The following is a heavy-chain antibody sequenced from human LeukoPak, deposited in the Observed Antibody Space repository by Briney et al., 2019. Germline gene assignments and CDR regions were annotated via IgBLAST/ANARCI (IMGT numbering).Heavy chain of an antibody. D-gene: IGHD4-17*01. Sequence: GGSLRLSCAASGFTVSSNYMSWVRQAPGKGLEWVSVIYSGGSTYYADSVKGRFTISRDNSKNTLYLQMNSLRAEDTAVYYCARAPYGDYVSADYWGQGTLVTVSS. CDR2: IYSGGST. J-gene: IGHJ4*02. CDR1: GFTVSSNY. V-gene: IGHV3-53*05. CDR3: ARAPYGDYVSADY.